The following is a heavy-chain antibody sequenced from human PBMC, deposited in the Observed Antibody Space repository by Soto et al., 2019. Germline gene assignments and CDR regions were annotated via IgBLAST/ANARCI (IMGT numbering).Heavy chain of an antibody. CDR1: GFSLSTSGVG. Sequence: QITLKESGPTLVKPTQTLTLTCTFSGFSLSTSGVGVGWIRQPPGKALEWLALIFWDDDKRYSPSLKSRLTNTKNTNKKQGALTMTNMYPVATATYYCAHRDSDSYRRSFNYWGQGTLVPVSS. CDR2: IFWDDDK. CDR3: AHRDSDSYRRSFNY. J-gene: IGHJ4*02. V-gene: IGHV2-5*02. D-gene: IGHD3-10*01.